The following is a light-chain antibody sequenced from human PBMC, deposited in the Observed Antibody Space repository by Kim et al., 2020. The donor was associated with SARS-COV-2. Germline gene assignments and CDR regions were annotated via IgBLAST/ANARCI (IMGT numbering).Light chain of an antibody. CDR2: TAD. CDR3: ATWDDSLDVWM. J-gene: IGLJ3*02. V-gene: IGLV1-44*01. CDR1: ISNIGRNT. Sequence: GQRVTLSCSASISNIGRNTVNWYHQFPGTAPQLLIDTADRRPSGVSDRVSCSKSGTSASLAISALRSEDEADYYCATWDDSLDVWMFGGGTQLTVL.